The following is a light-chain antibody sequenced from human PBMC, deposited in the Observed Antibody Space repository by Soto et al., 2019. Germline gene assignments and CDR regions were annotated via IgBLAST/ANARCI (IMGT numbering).Light chain of an antibody. CDR3: QKYTNVPA. CDR2: AAS. J-gene: IGKJ4*01. Sequence: DIPMTQAPSSLSASVGDRVTITCRASPGISNYLAWYQQIPGKVPKLLISAASTLQSGVPSRFSGSGSGTDFTLTISSLQPEDGATYYCQKYTNVPAFGGGTKVEIK. V-gene: IGKV1-27*01. CDR1: PGISNY.